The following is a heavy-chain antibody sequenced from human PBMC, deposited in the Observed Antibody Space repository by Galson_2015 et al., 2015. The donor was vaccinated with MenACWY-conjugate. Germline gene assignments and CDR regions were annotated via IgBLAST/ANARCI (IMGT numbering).Heavy chain of an antibody. V-gene: IGHV4-34*01. J-gene: IGHJ3*02. CDR2: INHSGSA. Sequence: SWIRQSPGQGLEWIGEINHSGSANYNPSLKSRVTISLDASQNQVSLRLSSVTAADTAVYYCVRPSAGYFGSGNHAFDIWGPGTMVTVSS. CDR3: VRPSAGYFGSGNHAFDI. D-gene: IGHD3-10*01.